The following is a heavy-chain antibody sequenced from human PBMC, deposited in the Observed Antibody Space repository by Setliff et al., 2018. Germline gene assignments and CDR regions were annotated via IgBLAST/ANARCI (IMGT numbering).Heavy chain of an antibody. CDR2: IYHSGSA. CDR1: GDSISSGDYF. Sequence: SETLSLTCTVSGDSISSGDYFWSWIRRPPGKGLEWIAYIYHSGSAYYNPSLKSRVTMSVDTSKNQFSLHLTSVTAADTAVYYCAREVGTSTSSDAFGVWGQGMMVTVSS. J-gene: IGHJ3*01. V-gene: IGHV4-30-4*08. CDR3: AREVGTSTSSDAFGV. D-gene: IGHD1-26*01.